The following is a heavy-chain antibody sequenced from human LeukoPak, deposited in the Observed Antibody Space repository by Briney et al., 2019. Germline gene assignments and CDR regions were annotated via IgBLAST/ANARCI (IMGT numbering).Heavy chain of an antibody. D-gene: IGHD6-19*01. J-gene: IGHJ4*02. Sequence: SETLSLTCAVYGGSFSGYYWSWIRQPPGKGLEWIGEINHRGSTNYNPSLKSRVTISVDTSKNQFSLKLSSVTAADTAVYYCARAGYSSGWFNYFDYWGQGTLVTVSS. V-gene: IGHV4-34*01. CDR1: GGSFSGYY. CDR3: ARAGYSSGWFNYFDY. CDR2: INHRGST.